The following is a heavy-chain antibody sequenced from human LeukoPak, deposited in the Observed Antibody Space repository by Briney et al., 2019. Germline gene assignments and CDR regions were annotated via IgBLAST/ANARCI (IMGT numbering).Heavy chain of an antibody. D-gene: IGHD2-15*01. CDR2: LYSVGTI. CDR3: ARRVVDSHAFDV. Sequence: PGGSLRLSCAASGFTVSGSYMSWIRQAPGKGLEWVSILYSVGTIYYADSVKGRFTISRDNSKNTLYLQMNSLRVEDAAVYYCARRVVDSHAFDVWGQGTMVTVSS. V-gene: IGHV3-53*01. J-gene: IGHJ3*01. CDR1: GFTVSGSY.